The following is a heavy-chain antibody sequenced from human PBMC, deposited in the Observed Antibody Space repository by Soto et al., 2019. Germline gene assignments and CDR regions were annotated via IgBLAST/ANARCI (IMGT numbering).Heavy chain of an antibody. D-gene: IGHD3-22*01. CDR2: IYYSGST. J-gene: IGHJ4*02. Sequence: PSETLSLTCTVSGGSISSYYWSWIRQPPGKGLEWIGYIYYSGSTNYNPSLKSRVTISVDTSKNQFSLKLSSVTAADTAVYYCARASNYYDSSGYYYSYYFDYWGQGTLVTVSS. CDR1: GGSISSYY. CDR3: ARASNYYDSSGYYYSYYFDY. V-gene: IGHV4-59*01.